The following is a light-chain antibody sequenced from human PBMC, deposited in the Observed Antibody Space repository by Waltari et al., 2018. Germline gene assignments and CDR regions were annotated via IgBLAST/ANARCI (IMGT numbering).Light chain of an antibody. CDR2: GND. V-gene: IGLV1-44*01. J-gene: IGLJ2*01. CDR3: EAWDDSLNGPV. Sequence: QSVLTQPPSASGTPGQRVTIFCSGRSSNIGSNSVNWYQQLPGTATKLLMYGNDQRPSWVPDRFSVSMSGTSASLAISGLQSEDDADYYCEAWDDSLNGPVFGGGTKLTVL. CDR1: SSNIGSNS.